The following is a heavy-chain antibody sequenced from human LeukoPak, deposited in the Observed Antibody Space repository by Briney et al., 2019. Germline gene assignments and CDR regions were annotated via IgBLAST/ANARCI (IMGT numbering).Heavy chain of an antibody. V-gene: IGHV1-8*03. Sequence: ASVKVSCKASGYTFTSYDINWVRQATVQGLEWMGWMNPNSGNTGYAQKFQGRVTITRNTSISTAYMELSSLRSEDTAVYYCARAMGIYCSSTSCYYYYMDVWGKGTTVTVSS. D-gene: IGHD2-2*01. J-gene: IGHJ6*03. CDR1: GYTFTSYD. CDR3: ARAMGIYCSSTSCYYYYMDV. CDR2: MNPNSGNT.